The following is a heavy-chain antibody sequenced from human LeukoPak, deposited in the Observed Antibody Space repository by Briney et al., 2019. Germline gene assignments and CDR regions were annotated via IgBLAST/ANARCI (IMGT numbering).Heavy chain of an antibody. Sequence: ASVTVSCKAAGYTFTSYGISWVRQAPGQGLEWVGWISAYNGNTNYAQKLQGRVTMTTDTSTSKAYMELRSLRSDVTAVYYCARDDFWSGYVDYWGQGTLVTVSS. CDR2: ISAYNGNT. CDR1: GYTFTSYG. CDR3: ARDDFWSGYVDY. J-gene: IGHJ4*02. D-gene: IGHD3-3*01. V-gene: IGHV1-18*01.